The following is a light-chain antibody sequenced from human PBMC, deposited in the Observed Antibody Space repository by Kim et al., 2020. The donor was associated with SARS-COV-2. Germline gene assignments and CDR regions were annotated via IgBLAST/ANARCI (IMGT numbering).Light chain of an antibody. CDR1: QDINNC. Sequence: ASVGDRVTITCRASQDINNCLAWYQQKPEKAPKSLIYGASRLQSGVPSRFSGGGSGTHFTLTISNLEPEDFATYYCQQYKIYPLSFGGGTKVDIK. CDR3: QQYKIYPLS. V-gene: IGKV1D-16*01. CDR2: GAS. J-gene: IGKJ4*01.